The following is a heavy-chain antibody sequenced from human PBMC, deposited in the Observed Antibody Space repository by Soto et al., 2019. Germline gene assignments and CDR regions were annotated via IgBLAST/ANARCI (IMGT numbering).Heavy chain of an antibody. CDR1: GVYVSSGGYY. Sequence: SDTLSRTCTVSGVYVSSGGYYWSWIRQPPGKGLEWIGYIYYSGSTNYNPSLKSRVTISVDTSKNQFSLKLSSVTAADTAVYYCARDLGSSIHDYWGQGTLVTVSS. D-gene: IGHD6-6*01. CDR2: IYYSGST. J-gene: IGHJ4*02. CDR3: ARDLGSSIHDY. V-gene: IGHV4-61*08.